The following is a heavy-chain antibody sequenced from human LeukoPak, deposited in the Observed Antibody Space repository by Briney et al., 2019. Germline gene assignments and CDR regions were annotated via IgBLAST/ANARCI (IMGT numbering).Heavy chain of an antibody. Sequence: GGSLRLSCAASGFTFSSYEMNWVRQAPGKGLEWVSYISSSGSTIYYADSVKGRFTISRDNAKNSLYLQMNSLRAEDTAFYYCAREARDYGDYVGGVNYYGIDVWGQGTTVTVSS. CDR1: GFTFSSYE. D-gene: IGHD4-17*01. CDR2: ISSSGSTI. CDR3: AREARDYGDYVGGVNYYGIDV. J-gene: IGHJ6*02. V-gene: IGHV3-48*03.